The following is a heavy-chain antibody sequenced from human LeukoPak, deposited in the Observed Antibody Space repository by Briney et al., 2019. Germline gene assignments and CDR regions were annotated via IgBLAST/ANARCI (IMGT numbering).Heavy chain of an antibody. CDR3: ARETGGDHGGYYFDY. J-gene: IGHJ4*02. CDR2: INHSGST. Sequence: SETLSLTCAVYGGSFSGYHWSWIRQPPGKGLGWIGEINHSGSTNYNPSLKSRVTISVDTSKNQFSLKLSSVTAADTAVYYCARETGGDHGGYYFDYWGQGTLVTVSS. V-gene: IGHV4-34*01. CDR1: GGSFSGYH. D-gene: IGHD4-23*01.